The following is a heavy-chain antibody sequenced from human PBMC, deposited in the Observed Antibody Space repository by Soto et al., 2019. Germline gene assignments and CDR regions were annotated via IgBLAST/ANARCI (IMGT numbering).Heavy chain of an antibody. D-gene: IGHD5-18*01. CDR2: IYSGGST. CDR3: AKDLEAYGYVGPDY. Sequence: PGGSLRLSCAASGFTVSSNYMSWVRQAPGKGLEWVSVIYSGGSTYYADSVKGRFTISRDNSKNTLYLQMNSLRAEDTAVYYCAKDLEAYGYVGPDYWGQGTLVTVSS. V-gene: IGHV3-66*01. J-gene: IGHJ4*02. CDR1: GFTVSSNY.